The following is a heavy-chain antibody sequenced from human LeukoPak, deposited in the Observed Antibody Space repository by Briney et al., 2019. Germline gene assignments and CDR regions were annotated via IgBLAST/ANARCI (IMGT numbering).Heavy chain of an antibody. J-gene: IGHJ4*02. CDR2: LYSDGNT. CDR1: GFTVITND. V-gene: IGHV3-53*01. D-gene: IGHD1-14*01. Sequence: GGSLRLSCAASGFTVITNDMSWVRQAPGKGLEWVSVLYSDGNTKYADSVQGRFTISIDNSKNTLYLEMNSLSPDDTAVYYCARGVEPLAANTLAYWGQGTLVTVSS. CDR3: ARGVEPLAANTLAY.